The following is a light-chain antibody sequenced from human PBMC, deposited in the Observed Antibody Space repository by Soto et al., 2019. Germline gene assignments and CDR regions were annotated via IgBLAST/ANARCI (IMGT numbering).Light chain of an antibody. CDR2: GAS. V-gene: IGKV3-20*01. J-gene: IGKJ3*01. CDR1: QSVSSSY. Sequence: EIVLTQSPGTLFLSPGERVTLSCRASQSVSSSYLAWYQQKPGQAPRLLIYGASSRATGIPDRFSGSESGTEFTLTISRMEPEDFAVYYCQQYGSTPGGTFGPGTKVDIK. CDR3: QQYGSTPGGT.